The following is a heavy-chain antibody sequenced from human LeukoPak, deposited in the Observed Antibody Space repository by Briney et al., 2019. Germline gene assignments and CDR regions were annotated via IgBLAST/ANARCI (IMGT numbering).Heavy chain of an antibody. V-gene: IGHV3-48*01. CDR2: ISSSSSTI. D-gene: IGHD1-1*01. CDR3: ARAGTTRVFDY. J-gene: IGHJ4*02. Sequence: SGGSLRLSCAASGFTFSSYSMNWVRQAPGKGLEWVSYISSSSSTIYYADSVKGRFTISRDNAKNSLYLQMNSLGAEDTAVYYCARAGTTRVFDYWGQGTLVTVSS. CDR1: GFTFSSYS.